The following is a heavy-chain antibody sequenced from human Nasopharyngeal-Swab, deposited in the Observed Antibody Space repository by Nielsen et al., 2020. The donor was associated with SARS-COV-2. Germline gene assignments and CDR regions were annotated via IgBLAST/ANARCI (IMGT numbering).Heavy chain of an antibody. CDR1: GGSIISRTYY. CDR2: SYYTGTP. V-gene: IGHV4-39*01. J-gene: IGHJ4*02. D-gene: IGHD1-1*01. CDR3: ERHSTSSPTAGYADF. Sequence: SETLSLTCTVSGGSIISRTYYWGWLGQPPGKGLEWTGASYYTGTPYYNPSLKRRVTMSVDTSTNQFSLMLSSVTAADTAVYYCERHSTSSPTAGYADFWGQGTLVTVSS.